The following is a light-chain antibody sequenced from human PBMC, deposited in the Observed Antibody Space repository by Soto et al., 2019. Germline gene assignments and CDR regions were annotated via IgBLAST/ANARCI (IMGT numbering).Light chain of an antibody. J-gene: IGKJ4*01. CDR2: DAS. V-gene: IGKV3-15*01. CDR1: QSVSSN. Sequence: EIVMTQSPATLSVSPGERATLSCRASQSVSSNLAWYRQKPGQAPSLLIYDASTRATGIPARFSGSGSGTEFTLTISSLQSEDFAVYYCQQYNNWPRTFGGGTKVEIK. CDR3: QQYNNWPRT.